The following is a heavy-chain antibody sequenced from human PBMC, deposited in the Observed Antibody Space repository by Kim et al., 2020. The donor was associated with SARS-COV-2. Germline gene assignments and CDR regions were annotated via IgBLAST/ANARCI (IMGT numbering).Heavy chain of an antibody. CDR3: ARHVGGIVVVTGPNWFDP. J-gene: IGHJ5*02. CDR1: GYSFTSFW. Sequence: GESLKISCKSSGYSFTSFWINWVRQLPGKGLEWMGRIDPSDSYTNYSPSFQGHVTMSADKSTSTAYMQWSSLKASDTAMYYCARHVGGIVVVTGPNWFDPWGQGTLVTVSS. D-gene: IGHD2-15*01. V-gene: IGHV5-10-1*01. CDR2: IDPSDSYT.